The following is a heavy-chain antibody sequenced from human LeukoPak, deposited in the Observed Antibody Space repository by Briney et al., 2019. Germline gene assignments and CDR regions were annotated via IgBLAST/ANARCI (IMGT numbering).Heavy chain of an antibody. CDR1: GFTFDNYN. Sequence: GGSLRLSCAASGFTFDNYNMIWVRQAPGEGLEWVSSISSISSHIYYVDSVKGRFSISRDNAKNSVYLQMNSLRVEDTALYYWARASSAYDSALNYYYGMDVWGKGTTVTVSS. CDR3: ARASSAYDSALNYYYGMDV. D-gene: IGHD5-12*01. V-gene: IGHV3-21*06. CDR2: ISSISSHI. J-gene: IGHJ6*04.